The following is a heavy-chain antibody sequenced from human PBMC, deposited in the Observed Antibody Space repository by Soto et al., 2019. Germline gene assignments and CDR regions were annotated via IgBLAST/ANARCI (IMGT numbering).Heavy chain of an antibody. Sequence: SETLSLTCTVSGASISGFYWSWIRQVPGKGLEWIGHIYVTGAVDYNPSLRDRITISQDTSERQFSLNLRLVTAADTAVYYCARLRIATNNYKWFDPWGQGTLVTVSS. V-gene: IGHV4-59*06. D-gene: IGHD2-21*01. J-gene: IGHJ5*02. CDR2: IYVTGAV. CDR3: ARLRIATNNYKWFDP. CDR1: GASISGFY.